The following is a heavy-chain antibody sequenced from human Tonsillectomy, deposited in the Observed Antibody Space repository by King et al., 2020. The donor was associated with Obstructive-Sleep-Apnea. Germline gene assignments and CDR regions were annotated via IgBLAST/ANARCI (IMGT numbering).Heavy chain of an antibody. CDR2: NSGSGGST. CDR3: GVGNYYGSGNP. V-gene: IGHV3-23*04. CDR1: GFTFSSYA. J-gene: IGHJ5*02. Sequence: VQLVESGGGLVQPGGSLRLSCAASGFTFSSYAMSWVRQAPGKGLEWVSANSGSGGSTYYADSVKGRFTISRDNSKNTLYLQMNSLRAEDTAVYYCGVGNYYGSGNPWGQGTLVTVSS. D-gene: IGHD3-10*01.